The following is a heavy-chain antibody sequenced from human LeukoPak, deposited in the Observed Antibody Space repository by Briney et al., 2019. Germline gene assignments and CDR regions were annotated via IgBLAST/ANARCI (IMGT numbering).Heavy chain of an antibody. D-gene: IGHD4-17*01. CDR1: GGTFSSYT. CDR3: ATEKRSTTAYDY. J-gene: IGHJ4*02. V-gene: IGHV1-69*04. Sequence: ASVKVSCKASGGTFSSYTISWVRQAPGQGLEWMGRIIPILGIANYAQKFQGRVTITADKSTSTAYMELSSLRSEDTALYYCATEKRSTTAYDYWGQGTLVTVSS. CDR2: IIPILGIA.